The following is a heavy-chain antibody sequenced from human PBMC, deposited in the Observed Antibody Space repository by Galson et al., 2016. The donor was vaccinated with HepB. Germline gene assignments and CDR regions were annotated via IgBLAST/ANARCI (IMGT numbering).Heavy chain of an antibody. D-gene: IGHD3-22*01. CDR1: AFTFSSYG. Sequence: SLRLSCAASAFTFSSYGMHWVRQAPGKGLEWVAVISYDGSNKYYADSVKGRFTISRDNSKSTLYLQMDSLRAEDTAVYYCARDQYYYDSSVYFGRQRNYYYYYAMDVWGQGTAVTVSS. CDR2: ISYDGSNK. CDR3: ARDQYYYDSSVYFGRQRNYYYYYAMDV. V-gene: IGHV3-30*04. J-gene: IGHJ6*02.